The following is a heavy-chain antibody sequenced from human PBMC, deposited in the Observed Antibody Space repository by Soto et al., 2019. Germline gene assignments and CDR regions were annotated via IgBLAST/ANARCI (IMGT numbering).Heavy chain of an antibody. CDR2: IVVGSGNT. CDR3: AADHASISYRPSYYYGMDV. J-gene: IGHJ6*02. CDR1: GFTFTSSA. D-gene: IGHD3-16*02. V-gene: IGHV1-58*01. Sequence: SVKVSCKASGFTFTSSAVQWVRQARGQRLEWIGWIVVGSGNTNYAQKFQERVTITRDMSTSTAYMELSSLRSEDTAVYYCAADHASISYRPSYYYGMDVRGQGNPVTVYS.